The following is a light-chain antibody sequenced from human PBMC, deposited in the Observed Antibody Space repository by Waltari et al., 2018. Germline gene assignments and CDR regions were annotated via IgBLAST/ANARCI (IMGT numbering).Light chain of an antibody. CDR3: CSYAGSGTLV. CDR1: SSDGGNYYP. V-gene: IGLV2-23*02. CDR2: EVT. J-gene: IGLJ2*01. Sequence: QAALPQPASVSGSPGPSIPIPCTGTSSDGGNYYPVLWYQQPPGKAPKLMIYEVTKRPSWVSNRFSGSKSGNTASLTVSGLQAEDEADYYCCSYAGSGTLVFGGGTKLTVL.